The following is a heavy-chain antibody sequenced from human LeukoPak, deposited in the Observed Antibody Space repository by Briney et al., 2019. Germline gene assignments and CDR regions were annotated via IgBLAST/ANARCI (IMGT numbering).Heavy chain of an antibody. CDR3: AKGPGYSYGFFDY. J-gene: IGHJ4*02. V-gene: IGHV3-30*18. Sequence: PGRSLRLSCAASGFTFSSYGMHWVRQAPGKGLEWVAVISYDGSNKYYADSVKGRFTISRDNSKNTLYLQMNSLRAEDTAVYYCAKGPGYSYGFFDYWGQGTLVTVSS. D-gene: IGHD5-18*01. CDR2: ISYDGSNK. CDR1: GFTFSSYG.